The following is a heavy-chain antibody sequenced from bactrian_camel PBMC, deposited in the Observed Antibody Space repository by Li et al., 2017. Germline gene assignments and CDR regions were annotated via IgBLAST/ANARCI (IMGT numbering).Heavy chain of an antibody. J-gene: IGHJ4*01. Sequence: LVESGGGSVQAGGSLRLSCVASGYWSNSNCMAWFRRLSGREREGVAAIDADGRSYYKDSVRERFTISRDNAKNTVYLQMNSLKTEDTAVYYCAAEARGSTCSGGDCKSPCSLVPAPAFFGYWGQGTQVTVS. CDR1: GYWSNSNC. CDR2: IDADGRS. V-gene: IGHV3S53*01. D-gene: IGHD2*01. CDR3: AAEARGSTCSGGDCKSPCSLVPAPAFFGY.